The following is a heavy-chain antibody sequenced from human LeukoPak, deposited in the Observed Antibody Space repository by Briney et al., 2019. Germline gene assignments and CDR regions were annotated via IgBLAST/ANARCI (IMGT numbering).Heavy chain of an antibody. Sequence: PSETLSLTCTVSGGSISSSSYYWGWIRQPPGKGLEWIGSIYYSGSTYYNPPLKSRVTISVDTSKNQFSLKLSSVTAADMAVYYCARRFSYGLYYYYYYGMDVWGQGTTVTVSS. J-gene: IGHJ6*02. CDR1: GGSISSSSYY. CDR2: IYYSGST. D-gene: IGHD3-10*01. CDR3: ARRFSYGLYYYYYYGMDV. V-gene: IGHV4-39*01.